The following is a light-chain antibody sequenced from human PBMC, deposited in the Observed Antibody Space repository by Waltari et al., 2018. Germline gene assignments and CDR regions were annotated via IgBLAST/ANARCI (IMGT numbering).Light chain of an antibody. CDR2: EVS. Sequence: QSALTQPASVSGSPGQSITISCTGTSSAGGGYNYVSWYQQHPGKAPKLMIYEVSNRPSGVSNRFSGSKSGNTASLTISGLQAEDEADYYCSSYTSSRPVVFGGGTKLTVL. CDR3: SSYTSSRPVV. V-gene: IGLV2-14*01. J-gene: IGLJ2*01. CDR1: SSAGGGYNY.